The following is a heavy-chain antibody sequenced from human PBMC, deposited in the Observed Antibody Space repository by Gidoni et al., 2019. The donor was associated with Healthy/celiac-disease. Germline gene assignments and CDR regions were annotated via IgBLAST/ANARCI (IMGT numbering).Heavy chain of an antibody. Sequence: EVQLVETGGGLIQPGGSLRLSCASSGFTVSSNYMSWVRQAPGKGLEWVSVIYSGGSTYYADSVKGRFTISRDNSKNTLYLQMNSLRAEDTAVYYCARDEVGATTPGAFDIWGQGTMVTVSS. CDR2: IYSGGST. CDR3: ARDEVGATTPGAFDI. V-gene: IGHV3-53*02. D-gene: IGHD1-26*01. CDR1: GFTVSSNY. J-gene: IGHJ3*02.